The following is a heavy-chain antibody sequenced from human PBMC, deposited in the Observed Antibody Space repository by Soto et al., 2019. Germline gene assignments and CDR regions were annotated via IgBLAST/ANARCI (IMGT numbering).Heavy chain of an antibody. J-gene: IGHJ5*02. D-gene: IGHD4-17*01. V-gene: IGHV1-46*01. CDR2: INPSGGSK. Sequence: QVQLVQSGAEVKKPGASVKVSCKASGYTFTSYYMHWVRQAPGQGLEWMGIINPSGGSKSYAQKCQGRVTMTRDTSTSTVYMELSSLRSEDTAVYYCARDAPPASDYGGSPNWFDPWGQGTLVTVSS. CDR3: ARDAPPASDYGGSPNWFDP. CDR1: GYTFTSYY.